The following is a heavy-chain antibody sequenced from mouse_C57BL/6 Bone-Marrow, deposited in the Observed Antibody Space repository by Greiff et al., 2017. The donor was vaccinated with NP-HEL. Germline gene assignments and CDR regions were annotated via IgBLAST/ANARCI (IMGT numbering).Heavy chain of an antibody. J-gene: IGHJ2*01. CDR1: GYTFTSYW. CDR3: ARRDLANLDY. D-gene: IGHD1-2*01. Sequence: VQLQQPGAELVKPGASVKLSCKASGYTFTSYWMHWVQQRPGQGLEWIGMIHPNSGSTNYNEKFKSQATLTVDKSSSTAYMQLSSLTSEDSAVYYYARRDLANLDYWGQGTTLTVSS. V-gene: IGHV1-64*01. CDR2: IHPNSGST.